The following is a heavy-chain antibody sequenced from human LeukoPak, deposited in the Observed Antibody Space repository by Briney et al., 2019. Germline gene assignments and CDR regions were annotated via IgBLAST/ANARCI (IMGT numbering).Heavy chain of an antibody. J-gene: IGHJ5*02. CDR1: GFTFSNYA. D-gene: IGHD6-19*01. CDR3: AKGGSSGWYLSNWFDP. Sequence: PGGSLRLSCAASGFTFSNYAMRWVRQAPGKGLEWVSTIRGNGGSTYYAGSVKGRFTISRDNSKNTLYLQMNSLRAEDTAVYHCAKGGSSGWYLSNWFDPWGQGTLVTVSS. CDR2: IRGNGGST. V-gene: IGHV3-23*01.